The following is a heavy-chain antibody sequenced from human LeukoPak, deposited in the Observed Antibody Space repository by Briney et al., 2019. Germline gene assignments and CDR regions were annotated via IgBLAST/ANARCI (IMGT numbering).Heavy chain of an antibody. D-gene: IGHD2-8*01. J-gene: IGHJ4*02. Sequence: SETLSLTCTVSGGSISSHYWRWIRQPPGKGLEWIGNIYYSGSTNYNPSLKSRVTISVDTSKNQFSLKLSSVTAADTAVYYCATVGTNDLAFDYWGQGTLVTVSS. CDR3: ATVGTNDLAFDY. CDR2: IYYSGST. CDR1: GGSISSHY. V-gene: IGHV4-59*11.